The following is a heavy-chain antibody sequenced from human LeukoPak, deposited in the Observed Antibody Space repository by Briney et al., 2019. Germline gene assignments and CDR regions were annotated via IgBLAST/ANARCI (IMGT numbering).Heavy chain of an antibody. Sequence: ASVKVSCKASGYTFISYGINWVRQASGQGLEWMGWMNPNSGNAGYAQKFQGRVTITRNTSMSTAYMELSSLRSDDTAVYYCASANVATATRSGAFDIWGQGTMVTVSS. CDR2: MNPNSGNA. J-gene: IGHJ3*02. CDR1: GYTFISYG. D-gene: IGHD6-6*01. V-gene: IGHV1-8*01. CDR3: ASANVATATRSGAFDI.